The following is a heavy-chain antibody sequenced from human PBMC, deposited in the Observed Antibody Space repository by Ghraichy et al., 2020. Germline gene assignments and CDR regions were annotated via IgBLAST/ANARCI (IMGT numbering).Heavy chain of an antibody. D-gene: IGHD3-10*01. J-gene: IGHJ4*02. CDR3: ARQSMMYYYGSGSPGGFDY. Sequence: SETLSLTCTVSGGSISSSSYYWGWIRQPPGKGLEWIGSIYYSGSTYYNPSLKSRVTISVDTSKNQFSLKLSSVTAADTAVYYWARQSMMYYYGSGSPGGFDYWGQGTLVTVSS. CDR1: GGSISSSSYY. V-gene: IGHV4-39*01. CDR2: IYYSGST.